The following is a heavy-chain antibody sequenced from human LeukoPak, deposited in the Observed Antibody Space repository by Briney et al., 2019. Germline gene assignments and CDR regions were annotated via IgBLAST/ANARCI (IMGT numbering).Heavy chain of an antibody. CDR3: ARSSRYYYYYMDV. V-gene: IGHV3-53*04. CDR1: GFTVSSNY. CDR2: IYSGGST. J-gene: IGHJ6*03. Sequence: GGSLRLSCAASGFTVSSNYMSWVRQAPGKGLEWVSVIYSGGSTYYADSVKGRFTISRHNSKNTLYLQMNSLRAEDTAVYYCARSSRYYYYYMDVWGKGTTVTVSS.